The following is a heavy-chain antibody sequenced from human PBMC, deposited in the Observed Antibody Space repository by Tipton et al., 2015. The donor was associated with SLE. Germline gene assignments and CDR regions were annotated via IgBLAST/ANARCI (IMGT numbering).Heavy chain of an antibody. J-gene: IGHJ5*02. CDR3: ATEHPTYYDFWTHRWFDP. Sequence: TLSLTCTVSGGSISAYYWGWFRQPPGKGLEWIGYIYYSGSANYNPSLKSRVAISVDTSKNQFSLKLSSVTAADTAVYYCATEHPTYYDFWTHRWFDPWGQGTLVTVSS. CDR1: GGSISAYY. CDR2: IYYSGSA. V-gene: IGHV4-59*12. D-gene: IGHD3-3*01.